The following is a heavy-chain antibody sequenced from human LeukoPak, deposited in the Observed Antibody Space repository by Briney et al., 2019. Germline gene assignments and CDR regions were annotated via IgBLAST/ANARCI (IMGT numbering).Heavy chain of an antibody. CDR1: GFTFSNYA. CDR2: IFGSGGST. J-gene: IGHJ4*02. V-gene: IGHV3-23*01. Sequence: GGSLRLSCAASGFTFSNYAMSWVRQAPGKGLEWVSSIFGSGGSTYYADSVKGRFTISRDNSKNTLFLQMNSLRAEDTAVYYCAKDPYYYDTSGYNGDYWGQGTLVTVSS. CDR3: AKDPYYYDTSGYNGDY. D-gene: IGHD3-22*01.